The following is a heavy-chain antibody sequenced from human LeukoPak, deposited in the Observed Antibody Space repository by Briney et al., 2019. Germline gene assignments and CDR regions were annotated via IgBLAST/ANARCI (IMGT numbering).Heavy chain of an antibody. CDR2: VYYNGHT. CDR3: ARVGRFLKWSLYYCAMDV. J-gene: IGHJ6*02. D-gene: IGHD3-3*01. Sequence: PSETLSLTCTVSGGSISSSSDRWAWIRQPPGKGLEWIGNVYYNGHTYYNPSLKSRVTISVDMSKNQFSLKVSSVTAADTAVYYCARVGRFLKWSLYYCAMDVWGQGTTVTVSS. CDR1: GGSISSSSDR. V-gene: IGHV4-39*01.